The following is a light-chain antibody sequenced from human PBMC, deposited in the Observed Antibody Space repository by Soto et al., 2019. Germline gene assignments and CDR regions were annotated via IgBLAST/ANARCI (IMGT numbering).Light chain of an antibody. J-gene: IGLJ7*01. V-gene: IGLV1-40*01. CDR2: GNS. CDR1: SSNIGAGYD. CDR3: QSYDSSLSGSV. Sequence: QSVLTQPPSVSGARGQRVTISCTGSSSNIGAGYDVHWYQQLPGTAPKLLIYGNSNRPSGVPDRFSGSKSGTSASLAITGLQAEDEADYDCQSYDSSLSGSVFGGGTQLTVL.